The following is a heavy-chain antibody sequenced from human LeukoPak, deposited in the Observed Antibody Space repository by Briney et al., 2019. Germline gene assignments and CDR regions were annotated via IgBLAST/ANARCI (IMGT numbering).Heavy chain of an antibody. CDR3: ARDIPELVIP. V-gene: IGHV3-66*01. Sequence: TGGSLRLSCAVSGFTVSSTYMSWARQAPGKGLEWVSVLYSGGNTYYADSVKGRFTISRDSSKNTLYLQMNSLRAEDTAVYYCARDIPELVIPWGQGTLVTVSS. CDR2: LYSGGNT. CDR1: GFTVSSTY. D-gene: IGHD1-1*01. J-gene: IGHJ5*02.